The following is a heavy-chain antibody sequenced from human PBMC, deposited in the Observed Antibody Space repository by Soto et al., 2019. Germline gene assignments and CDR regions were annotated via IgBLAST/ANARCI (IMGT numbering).Heavy chain of an antibody. D-gene: IGHD3-10*01. Sequence: QVQLVESGGGVVQPGRSLRLSCAASGFTFSSYGMHWVRQAPGKGLEWVAVISYDGSNKYYADSVKGRFTISRDKSKNTLYLQMNSLRAEDTAVYYCAKDWRYYGSGYMVDYWGQGTLVTVSS. V-gene: IGHV3-30*18. CDR3: AKDWRYYGSGYMVDY. CDR1: GFTFSSYG. J-gene: IGHJ4*02. CDR2: ISYDGSNK.